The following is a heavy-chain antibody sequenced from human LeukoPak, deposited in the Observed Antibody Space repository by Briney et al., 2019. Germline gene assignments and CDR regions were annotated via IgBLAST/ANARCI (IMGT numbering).Heavy chain of an antibody. CDR3: ARDLAWGAFDY. V-gene: IGHV3-66*01. Sequence: HPGGSLRLSCAASGFTVSSNYMSWVRQAPGKGLEWVSVIYSGGSTYYADSVKGRFTISRDNPKNTLSLQMNSLRVEDTAVYYCARDLAWGAFDYWGQGTLVTVSS. J-gene: IGHJ4*02. CDR1: GFTVSSNY. CDR2: IYSGGST. D-gene: IGHD7-27*01.